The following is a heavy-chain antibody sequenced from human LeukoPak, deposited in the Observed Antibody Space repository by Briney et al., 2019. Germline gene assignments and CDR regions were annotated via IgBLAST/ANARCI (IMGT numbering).Heavy chain of an antibody. CDR1: GGTFSSYA. J-gene: IGHJ5*02. CDR3: ARRIAAAGTGWFDP. CDR2: IIPIFGTA. V-gene: IGHV1-69*01. D-gene: IGHD6-13*01. Sequence: ASVKVPCKASGGTFSSYAISWVRQAPGQGLEWMGGIIPIFGTANYAQKFQGRVTITADESTSTAYMELSSLRSEDTAVYYCARRIAAAGTGWFDPWGQGTLVTVSS.